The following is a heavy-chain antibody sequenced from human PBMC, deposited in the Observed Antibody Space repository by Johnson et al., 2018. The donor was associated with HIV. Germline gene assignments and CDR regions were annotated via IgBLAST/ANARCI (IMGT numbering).Heavy chain of an antibody. CDR2: ISYDGTNK. CDR1: GFTFSYYA. Sequence: QVQLVESGGGVVQPGRSLRLSCAASGFTFSYYAMHWVRQVPGKGLEWVAVISYDGTNKYYANSVKGRFTISRDNSKNTLYLQMNSLRAEETAVYYCARDRRVSREGYCSGGTCYPYIAYSDAFDIWGQGTMVTVSS. J-gene: IGHJ3*02. CDR3: ARDRRVSREGYCSGGTCYPYIAYSDAFDI. D-gene: IGHD2-15*01. V-gene: IGHV3-30-3*01.